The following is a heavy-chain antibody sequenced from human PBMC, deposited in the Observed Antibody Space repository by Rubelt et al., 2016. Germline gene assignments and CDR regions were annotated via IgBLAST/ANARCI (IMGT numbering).Heavy chain of an antibody. V-gene: IGHV4-34*01. D-gene: IGHD4-17*01. CDR1: C. CDR2: INHSGST. J-gene: IGHJ6*02. Sequence: CWSWIRQPPGKGLEWIGEINHSGSTNYNPSLKSRVTISVDTSKNQFSLKLSSVTAADTAVYYCARVLDDYGDSHYYYYGMDVWGQGTTVTVSS. CDR3: ARVLDDYGDSHYYYYGMDV.